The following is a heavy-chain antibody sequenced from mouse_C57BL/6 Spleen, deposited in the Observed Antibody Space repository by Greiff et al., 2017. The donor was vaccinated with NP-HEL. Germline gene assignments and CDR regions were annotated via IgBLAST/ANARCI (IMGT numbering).Heavy chain of an antibody. V-gene: IGHV1-4*01. CDR1: GYTFTSYT. CDR2: INPSSGYT. Sequence: QVHVKQSGAELARPGASVKMSCKASGYTFTSYTMHWVKQRPGQGLEWIGYINPSSGYTKYNQKFQDKATLTADKSSSTAYMQLSSLTSEDSAVYYCARSRDYDDVFAYWGQGTLVTVSA. J-gene: IGHJ3*01. D-gene: IGHD2-4*01. CDR3: ARSRDYDDVFAY.